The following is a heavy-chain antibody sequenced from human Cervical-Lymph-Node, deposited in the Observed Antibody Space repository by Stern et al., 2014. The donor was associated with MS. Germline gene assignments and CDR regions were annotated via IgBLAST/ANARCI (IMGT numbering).Heavy chain of an antibody. CDR2: INPNSGTT. D-gene: IGHD3-22*01. J-gene: IGHJ3*01. Sequence: VQLVQSGAEVQKPGASVKVSCKASGYTFTSYDLNWVRQATGQGLEWMGWINPNSGTTDYAQKFQGRVTMTMSTSITTAYMELSSLRSEDTAVDYCARGDYFSSSGHYRDAFDLWGQGTMVTVSS. CDR3: ARGDYFSSSGHYRDAFDL. V-gene: IGHV1-8*01. CDR1: GYTFTSYD.